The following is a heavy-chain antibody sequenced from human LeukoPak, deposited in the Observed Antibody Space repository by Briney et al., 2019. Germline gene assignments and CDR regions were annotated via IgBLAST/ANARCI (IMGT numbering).Heavy chain of an antibody. J-gene: IGHJ3*02. CDR3: ASFSGGWRMGQWLDTRGAFDI. CDR1: GGTFSSYA. V-gene: IGHV1-69*13. D-gene: IGHD6-19*01. Sequence: GASVKVSCKASGGTFSSYAIIWVRQAPGQGVEWMGGIIPIFGTANYAQKFQGRVTITADESTSTAYMELSSLRSEDTAVYYCASFSGGWRMGQWLDTRGAFDIWGQGTMVTVSS. CDR2: IIPIFGTA.